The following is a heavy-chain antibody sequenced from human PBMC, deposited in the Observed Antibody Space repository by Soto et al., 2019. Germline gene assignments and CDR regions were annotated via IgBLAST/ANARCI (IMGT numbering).Heavy chain of an antibody. Sequence: SETQSLTSAVYGLSFSGYYWSWIRQPPGKGLEWIGEINHSGSTNYNPSLKSRVTISVDTSKNQFSLKLSSVTAADTAVYYCARESPQWLATLYYYYYYMDVWGKGTTVTVSS. CDR1: GLSFSGYY. V-gene: IGHV4-34*01. J-gene: IGHJ6*03. CDR2: INHSGST. D-gene: IGHD6-19*01. CDR3: ARESPQWLATLYYYYYYMDV.